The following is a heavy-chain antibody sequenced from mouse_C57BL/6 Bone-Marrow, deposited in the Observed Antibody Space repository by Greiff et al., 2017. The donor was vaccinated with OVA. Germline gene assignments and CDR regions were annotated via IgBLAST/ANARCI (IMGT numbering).Heavy chain of an antibody. J-gene: IGHJ1*03. V-gene: IGHV5-4*01. Sequence: EVKLVESGGGLVKPGGSLKLSCAASGFTFSSYAMSWVRQTPEKRLEWVASISDGGSYTYYPENVKGRFTISKDNTKTNLYLQMSHLKSEDTAMYYCAREGGWYFDVWGTGTTVTVSS. CDR3: AREGGWYFDV. CDR1: GFTFSSYA. CDR2: ISDGGSYT.